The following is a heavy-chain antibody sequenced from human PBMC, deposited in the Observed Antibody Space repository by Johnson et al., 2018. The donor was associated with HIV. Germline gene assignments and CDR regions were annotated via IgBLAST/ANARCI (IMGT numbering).Heavy chain of an antibody. J-gene: IGHJ3*02. V-gene: IGHV3-30-3*01. CDR3: AKDGDDGDGPDGTKGAFDS. CDR1: GFTFSSYA. Sequence: QVQLVESGGGVVQPGRSLRLSCAASGFTFSSYAMHWVRQAPGKGLEWVAVISYDGSNKYYADSVKGRFTISRDNSKNTLYLQMNSLRAEDTAVYYCAKDGDDGDGPDGTKGAFDSWGQGTMVTVSS. CDR2: ISYDGSNK. D-gene: IGHD5-24*01.